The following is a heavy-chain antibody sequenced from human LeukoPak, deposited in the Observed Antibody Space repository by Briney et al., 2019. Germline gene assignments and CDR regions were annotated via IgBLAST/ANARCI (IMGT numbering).Heavy chain of an antibody. J-gene: IGHJ5*02. V-gene: IGHV4-39*01. CDR1: GGSISSSSYY. D-gene: IGHD3-10*01. CDR2: IYYSGST. CDR3: ARHLHYGSRSYYAYRPPSLSWFDP. Sequence: SETLSLTCTVSGGSISSSSYYWGWIRQPPGKGLEWIGSIYYSGSTYYNPSLKSRVTISVDTSKNQFSLKLSSVTAADTAVYYCARHLHYGSRSYYAYRPPSLSWFDPWGQGTLVAVSS.